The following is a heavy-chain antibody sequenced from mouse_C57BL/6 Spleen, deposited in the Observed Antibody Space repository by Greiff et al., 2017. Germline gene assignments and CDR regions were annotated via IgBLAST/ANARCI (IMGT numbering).Heavy chain of an antibody. CDR1: GFSLTSYG. D-gene: IGHD4-1*01. V-gene: IGHV2-5*01. CDR2: IWRGGST. CDR3: AKGGNFNWVYAMDY. Sequence: VKLVESGPGLVQPSQSLSITCTVSGFSLTSYGVHWVRQSPGKGLEWLGVIWRGGSTDYNAAFMSRLSITKDNSKSQVFFKMNSLQADDTAIYYCAKGGNFNWVYAMDYWGQGTSVTVSS. J-gene: IGHJ4*01.